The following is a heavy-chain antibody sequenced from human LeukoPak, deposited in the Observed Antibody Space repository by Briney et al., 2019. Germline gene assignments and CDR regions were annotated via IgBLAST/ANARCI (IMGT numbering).Heavy chain of an antibody. CDR2: INHSGYT. Sequence: SETLSLTSAVYGGSFSGYYWSWIRQTPGGALEWIGEINHSGYTNYNPSLKSRVNLSIDTSKHQFSLRLNSVTAADTAVYYCSRQVVGNDYWGQGTLVTVSS. CDR3: SRQVVGNDY. CDR1: GGSFSGYY. D-gene: IGHD3-22*01. J-gene: IGHJ4*02. V-gene: IGHV4-34*01.